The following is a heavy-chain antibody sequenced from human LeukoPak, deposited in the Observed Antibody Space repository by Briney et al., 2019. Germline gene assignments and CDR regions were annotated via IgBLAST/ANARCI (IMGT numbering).Heavy chain of an antibody. CDR2: INHSGST. V-gene: IGHV4-34*01. Sequence: PSETLSLTCAVYGGSFSGYYWSWIRQPPGKGLEWIGEINHSGSTNYNPSLKSRVTISVDTSKNQFPLKLSSVTAADTAVYYCARGISRYYDSSGYRGSAFDTWGQGTMVTVSS. CDR3: ARGISRYYDSSGYRGSAFDT. D-gene: IGHD3-22*01. J-gene: IGHJ3*02. CDR1: GGSFSGYY.